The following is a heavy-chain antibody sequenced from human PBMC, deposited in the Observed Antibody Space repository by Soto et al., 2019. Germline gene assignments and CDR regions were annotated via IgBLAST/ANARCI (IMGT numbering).Heavy chain of an antibody. CDR2: ISYSGTT. Sequence: SSETLSLTCTVSGDSISSNNNYWSWIRQPPGEGLEWIGFISYSGTTSYSPSLKSRVAISLDTSKNQFSLSLSSVTAADTAVYYCARGGAPGSFDYWGQGTLVTVS. V-gene: IGHV4-30-4*01. J-gene: IGHJ4*02. D-gene: IGHD3-10*01. CDR3: ARGGAPGSFDY. CDR1: GDSISSNNNY.